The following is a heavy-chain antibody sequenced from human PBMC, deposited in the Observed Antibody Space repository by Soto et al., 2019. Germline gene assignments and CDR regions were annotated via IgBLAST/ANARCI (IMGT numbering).Heavy chain of an antibody. CDR2: ISYDGSNK. J-gene: IGHJ4*02. Sequence: GGSLSLSCAASGFTFSSYGMHWVRQAPGKGLEWVAVISYDGSNKYYADSVKGRFTISRDNSKNTLYLQMNSLRAEDTAVYYCAKSDAVVAATLFDYWGQGTLVTVSS. CDR3: AKSDAVVAATLFDY. D-gene: IGHD2-15*01. CDR1: GFTFSSYG. V-gene: IGHV3-30*18.